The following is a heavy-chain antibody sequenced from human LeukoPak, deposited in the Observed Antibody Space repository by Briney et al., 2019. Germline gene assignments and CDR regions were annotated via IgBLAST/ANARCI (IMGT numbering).Heavy chain of an antibody. CDR2: IYPGDSDT. Sequence: GASVKVSCKAFGYTFTSNYMHWVRQMPGKGLEWMGIIYPGDSDTRYSPSFQGQVTISADKSISTAYLQWSSLKASDTAMYYYARQGAAGRVDYWGQGTLVTVSS. V-gene: IGHV5-51*01. D-gene: IGHD6-13*01. CDR1: GYTFTSNY. CDR3: ARQGAAGRVDY. J-gene: IGHJ4*02.